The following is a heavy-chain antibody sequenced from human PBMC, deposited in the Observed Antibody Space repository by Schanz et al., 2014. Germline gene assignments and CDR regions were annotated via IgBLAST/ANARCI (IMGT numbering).Heavy chain of an antibody. CDR2: ITRQGTT. CDR3: AKEKEEVAADGSFFDY. J-gene: IGHJ4*02. Sequence: EVQLLESGGRLVQPGGSLRLSCTVSGFTVNNYAMNWVRQAPGRGLEWVSGITRQGTTYYGDFVRGRFSISRDLSSNTLYLQMNSLRAEDTAVYYCAKEKEEVAADGSFFDYWGQGTLVTVSS. D-gene: IGHD6-13*01. V-gene: IGHV3-23*01. CDR1: GFTVNNYA.